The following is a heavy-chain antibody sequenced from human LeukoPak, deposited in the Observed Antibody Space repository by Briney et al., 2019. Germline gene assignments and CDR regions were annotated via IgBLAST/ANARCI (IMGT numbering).Heavy chain of an antibody. CDR2: ISYSGST. D-gene: IGHD5-24*01. Sequence: PSETLSLTCTVSGGSISSYYWSWMRQPPGKGLEWSRYISYSGSTNFNPSLKSRVTISVDTSKNQFSLKLSSVTAADTAVYYCARHERDVSLDHAFDIWGQGTMVTVSS. V-gene: IGHV4-59*01. CDR3: ARHERDVSLDHAFDI. CDR1: GGSISSYY. J-gene: IGHJ3*02.